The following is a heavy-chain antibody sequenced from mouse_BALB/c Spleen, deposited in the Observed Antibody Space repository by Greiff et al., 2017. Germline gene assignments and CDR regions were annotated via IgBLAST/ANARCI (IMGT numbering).Heavy chain of an antibody. V-gene: IGHV1S34*01. CDR1: GYSFTGYY. CDR3: ARGASYGSSYVWFAY. CDR2: ISGYNGAT. D-gene: IGHD1-1*01. J-gene: IGHJ3*01. Sequence: LVKTGASVKISCKASGYSFTGYYMHWVKQSHGKSLEWIGYISGYNGATSYNQKFKGKATFTVDTSSSTAYMQFNSLTSEDSAVYYCARGASYGSSYVWFAYWGQGTLVTVSA.